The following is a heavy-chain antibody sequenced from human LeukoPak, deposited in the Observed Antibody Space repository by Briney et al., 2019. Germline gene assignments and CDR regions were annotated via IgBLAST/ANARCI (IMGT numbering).Heavy chain of an antibody. CDR3: ARYYYDILTGYYKGAFDI. V-gene: IGHV4-59*01. Sequence: PSETLSLTCKVSGGSINGYYWSWIRQPPGKGLEWIGYIYYSGSTNYNPSLKSRVTISVDTSKNQFSLKLSSVTAADTAVYYCARYYYDILTGYYKGAFDIWGQGTMVTVSS. CDR2: IYYSGST. D-gene: IGHD3-9*01. CDR1: GGSINGYY. J-gene: IGHJ3*02.